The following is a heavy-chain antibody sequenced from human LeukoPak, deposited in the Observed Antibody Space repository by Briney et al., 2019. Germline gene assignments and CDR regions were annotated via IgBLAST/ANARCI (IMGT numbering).Heavy chain of an antibody. CDR2: ISYDGSNK. V-gene: IGHV3-30*01. CDR3: ARGPGPIAGAKNPFDI. Sequence: GGSLRLSCAASGLTFSSYAMHWVRQAPGKGLEWVAVISYDGSNKYYADSVEGRFIISGDKSKNTLYLQMNSLRPEDTAFYYCARGPGPIAGAKNPFDIWGQGTMVTVSS. CDR1: GLTFSSYA. D-gene: IGHD1-26*01. J-gene: IGHJ3*02.